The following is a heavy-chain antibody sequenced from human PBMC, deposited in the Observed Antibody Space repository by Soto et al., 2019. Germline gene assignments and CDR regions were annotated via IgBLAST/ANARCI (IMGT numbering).Heavy chain of an antibody. CDR3: ARLDVPRGYSANYYYYMDV. J-gene: IGHJ6*03. CDR2: IYPGDSDT. Sequence: GESLKISCKGSGYSFTSYWIGWVRQMPGKGLEWMGIIYPGDSDTRYSPSFQGQVTISADKSISTAYLQWSSLKASDTAMYYCARLDVPRGYSANYYYYMDVWGKGTTVTVSS. D-gene: IGHD5-12*01. V-gene: IGHV5-51*01. CDR1: GYSFTSYW.